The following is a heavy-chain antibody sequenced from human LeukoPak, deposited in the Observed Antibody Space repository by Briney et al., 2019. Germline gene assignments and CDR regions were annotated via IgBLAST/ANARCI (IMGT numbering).Heavy chain of an antibody. D-gene: IGHD5-12*01. CDR3: ARVGGYSGYDPFDY. Sequence: SETLSFTCTVSGGSISSSSYYWGWIRQPPGKGLEWIGYIYYSGSTYYNPSLKSRVTISVDTPKNQFSLKLSSVTAADTAVYYCARVGGYSGYDPFDYWGQGTLVTVSS. J-gene: IGHJ4*02. CDR1: GGSISSSSYY. V-gene: IGHV4-39*07. CDR2: IYYSGST.